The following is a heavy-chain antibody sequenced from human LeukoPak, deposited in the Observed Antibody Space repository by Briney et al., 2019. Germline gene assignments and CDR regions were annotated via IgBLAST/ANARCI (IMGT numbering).Heavy chain of an antibody. J-gene: IGHJ4*02. V-gene: IGHV3-23*01. CDR3: AKRGAEVGATVAPGDY. Sequence: GGSLRLSCAASGFTFSSYGMSWVRQAPGKGLEWVSGISGRGTYYADSVKGRFTISRDNSKNTLYLQMNSLRAEDTAVYYCAKRGAEVGATVAPGDYWGQGTLVTVSS. CDR1: GFTFSSYG. D-gene: IGHD1-26*01. CDR2: ISGRGT.